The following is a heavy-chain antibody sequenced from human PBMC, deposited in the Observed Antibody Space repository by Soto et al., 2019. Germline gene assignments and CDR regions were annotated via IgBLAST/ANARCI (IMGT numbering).Heavy chain of an antibody. V-gene: IGHV1-58*01. CDR3: AARGALYYYDRSGYWDDAFDI. CDR1: GFTFTSSA. D-gene: IGHD3-22*01. CDR2: IVVGSVNT. Sequence: SVKVSCKAAGFTFTSSAVQWGRRTREHRLEWLGWIVVGSVNTNYARKFQERVTITSDMSTSTAYMELSSLRSEDTAVYYCAARGALYYYDRSGYWDDAFDIWGQGTMVTVSS. J-gene: IGHJ3*02.